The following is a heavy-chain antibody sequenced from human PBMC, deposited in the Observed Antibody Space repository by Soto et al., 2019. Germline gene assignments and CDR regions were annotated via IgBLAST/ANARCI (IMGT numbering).Heavy chain of an antibody. V-gene: IGHV1-18*01. D-gene: IGHD2-2*01. J-gene: IGHJ3*02. CDR2: ISAYNGNT. CDR3: AREPQTYCSSTSCYFDAFDI. CDR1: GYTFTSYG. Sequence: GASVKVSCKASGYTFTSYGISWVRQAPGQGIEWMGWISAYNGNTNYAQKLQSRVTMTTDTSTSTAYMELRSLRSDDTAVYYCAREPQTYCSSTSCYFDAFDIWGQGTMVTVSS.